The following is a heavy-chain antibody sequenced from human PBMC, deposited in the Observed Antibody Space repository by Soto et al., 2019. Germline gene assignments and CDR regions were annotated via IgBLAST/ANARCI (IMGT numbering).Heavy chain of an antibody. CDR1: GFTFSSYS. D-gene: IGHD3-16*01. CDR2: ISSSSSYI. Sequence: EVQLVESGGGLVKPGGSLRLSCAASGFTFSSYSMNWVRQAPGKGLEWVSSISSSSSYIYYADSVKGRFTISRDNAKNSLYLQMTSLRAEDTAVYYCARERGGGYFDYWGQGTLVTVSS. CDR3: ARERGGGYFDY. J-gene: IGHJ4*02. V-gene: IGHV3-21*01.